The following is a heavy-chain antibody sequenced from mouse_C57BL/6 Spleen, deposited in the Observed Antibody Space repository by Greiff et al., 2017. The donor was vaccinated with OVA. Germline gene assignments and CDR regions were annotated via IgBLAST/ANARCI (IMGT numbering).Heavy chain of an antibody. CDR3: ARVDDYGPYFDY. J-gene: IGHJ2*01. V-gene: IGHV1-64*01. D-gene: IGHD2-4*01. CDR1: GYTFTSYW. CDR2: IHPNSGST. Sequence: VQLQQPGAELVKPGASVKLSCKASGYTFTSYWMHWVKQRPGQGLEWIGMIHPNSGSTNYNEKFKSKATLTVDKSSSTAYMQLSSLTSEDSAVYYCARVDDYGPYFDYWGQGTTLTVSS.